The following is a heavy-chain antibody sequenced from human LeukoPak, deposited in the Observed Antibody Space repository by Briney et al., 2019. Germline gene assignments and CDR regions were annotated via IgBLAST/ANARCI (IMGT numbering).Heavy chain of an antibody. CDR1: GGSISSTSHY. V-gene: IGHV4-39*01. Sequence: PSETLSLTCTVSGGSISSTSHYWGWIRQPPGKGLEWIGEINHSGSTNYNPSLKSRVTISVDTSKNQFSLKLSSVTAADTAVYYCARHEKGSDPWGQGTLVTVSS. CDR3: ARHEKGSDP. CDR2: INHSGST. J-gene: IGHJ5*02.